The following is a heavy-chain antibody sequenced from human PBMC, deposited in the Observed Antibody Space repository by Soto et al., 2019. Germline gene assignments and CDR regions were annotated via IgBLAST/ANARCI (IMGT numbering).Heavy chain of an antibody. J-gene: IGHJ5*02. Sequence: ASVKVSCKASGYTFTSYYMHWVRQAPGQGLEWMRIINPSGGSTSYAQKFQGRVTMTRDTSTSTVYMELSSLRSENTAVYYCARYSSGSGWFDPWGQGTRVTVSS. CDR1: GYTFTSYY. D-gene: IGHD6-19*01. V-gene: IGHV1-46*03. CDR3: ARYSSGSGWFDP. CDR2: INPSGGST.